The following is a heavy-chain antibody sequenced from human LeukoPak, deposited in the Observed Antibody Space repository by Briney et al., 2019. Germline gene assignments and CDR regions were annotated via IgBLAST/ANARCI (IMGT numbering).Heavy chain of an antibody. CDR2: IYYSGST. D-gene: IGHD5-18*01. CDR1: GGSISSYY. Sequence: SQTLSLTCTVSGGSISSYYWSWIRQPPGKGLEWIGYIYYSGSTNYNPSLKSRVTISVDTSKNQFSLKLSSVTAADTAVYYCARHIEGSYGLDYWGQGTLVTVSS. V-gene: IGHV4-59*08. CDR3: ARHIEGSYGLDY. J-gene: IGHJ4*02.